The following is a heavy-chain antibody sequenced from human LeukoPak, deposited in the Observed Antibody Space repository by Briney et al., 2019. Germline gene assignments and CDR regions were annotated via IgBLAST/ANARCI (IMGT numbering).Heavy chain of an antibody. V-gene: IGHV4-4*07. Sequence: KTSETLSLTCTVSGGSISSYYWSWIRQPAGKGLEWIGRIYNSGSTNYNPSLKSRVTMSVDTSKNQFSLKLSSVTAADTAVYYWARDRGTWNDDGFDYWGQGTLVTVSS. CDR1: GGSISSYY. CDR3: ARDRGTWNDDGFDY. J-gene: IGHJ4*02. D-gene: IGHD1-1*01. CDR2: IYNSGST.